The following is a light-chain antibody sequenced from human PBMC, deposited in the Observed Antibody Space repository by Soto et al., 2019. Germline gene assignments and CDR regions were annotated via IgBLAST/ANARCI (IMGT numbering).Light chain of an antibody. CDR3: SIYTSNGSLI. J-gene: IGLJ1*01. V-gene: IGLV2-18*01. Sequence: QSALTQPPSVSGSPGQSVTLSCTGTTSDIDNYDSVSWYQQAPGTAPKLIIYDVNNRPSGAPDRFSGSTSGNTASLTISRLQTEDDTDYFCSIYTSNGSLIFGPGTKLTVL. CDR2: DVN. CDR1: TSDIDNYDS.